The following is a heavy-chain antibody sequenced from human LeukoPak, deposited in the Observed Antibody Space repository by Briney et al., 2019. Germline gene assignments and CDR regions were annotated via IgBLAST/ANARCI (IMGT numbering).Heavy chain of an antibody. D-gene: IGHD4/OR15-4a*01. CDR3: ARDAKGFDY. Sequence: PSETLSLTCAVYGGSFSGYYWSWIRQPPGKGLEWIGEINHSGSTNYNPSLKSRVTISVDTSKNQLSLKLSSVTAADTAVYYCARDAKGFDYWGQGTLVTVSS. CDR1: GGSFSGYY. V-gene: IGHV4-34*01. J-gene: IGHJ4*02. CDR2: INHSGST.